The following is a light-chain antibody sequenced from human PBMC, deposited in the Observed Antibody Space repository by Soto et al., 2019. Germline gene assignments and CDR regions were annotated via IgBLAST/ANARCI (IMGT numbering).Light chain of an antibody. J-gene: IGKJ5*01. V-gene: IGKV3-11*01. CDR1: QNVDIY. CDR2: DAS. Sequence: ETVLTQSPATLSLSPGERATLSCRASQNVDIYLAWYQQKPGQAPRLLIYDASNRATGVPPRFSGSGSGTDFTLTISSLELEDFALYYCQQRRNWPPLTFGQGTRLEIK. CDR3: QQRRNWPPLT.